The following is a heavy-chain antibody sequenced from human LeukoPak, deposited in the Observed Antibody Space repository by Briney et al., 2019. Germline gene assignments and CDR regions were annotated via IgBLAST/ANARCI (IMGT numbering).Heavy chain of an antibody. J-gene: IGHJ4*02. D-gene: IGHD3-22*01. Sequence: ASVKVSCKASGYTLTELSMHWVRQAPGKGLEWMGGFDPEDGETIYAQKFQGRVTMTEDTSTDTAYMELSSLRSEDTVVYYCATDRPYYYDSSGYKLDYWGQGTLVTVSS. CDR3: ATDRPYYYDSSGYKLDY. V-gene: IGHV1-24*01. CDR2: FDPEDGET. CDR1: GYTLTELS.